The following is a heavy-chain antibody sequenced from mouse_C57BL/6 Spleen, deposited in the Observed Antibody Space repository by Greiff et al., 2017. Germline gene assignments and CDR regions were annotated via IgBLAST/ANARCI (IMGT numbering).Heavy chain of an antibody. Sequence: VQLKESGGGLVQPKGSLKLSCAASGFSFNTYAMNWVRQAPGKGLEWVARIRSKSNNYATYYADSVKDRFTISRDDSESMLYLQMNNLKTEDTAMYYCVSLYDGYYVDAMDYWGQGTSVTVSS. V-gene: IGHV10-1*01. CDR1: GFSFNTYA. J-gene: IGHJ4*01. D-gene: IGHD2-3*01. CDR3: VSLYDGYYVDAMDY. CDR2: IRSKSNNYAT.